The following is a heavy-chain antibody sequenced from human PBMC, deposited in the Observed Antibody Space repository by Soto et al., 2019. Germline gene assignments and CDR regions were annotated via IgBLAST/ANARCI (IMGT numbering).Heavy chain of an antibody. J-gene: IGHJ3*01. V-gene: IGHV1-69*04. CDR3: TTDWLARDPFDF. D-gene: IGHD6-19*01. Sequence: SVKVAFNSSGDTFSSYMVAWVRKPPGQGLEWMGRIIPILGIANYAQKFQGRVTITADKSTSTAYMELNSMKTEDTAVYYCTTDWLARDPFDFWGQGTRVTVS. CDR2: IIPILGIA. CDR1: GDTFSSYM.